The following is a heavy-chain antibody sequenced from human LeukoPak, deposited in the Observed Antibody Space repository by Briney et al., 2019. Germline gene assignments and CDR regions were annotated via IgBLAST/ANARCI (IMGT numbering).Heavy chain of an antibody. Sequence: GGSLRLSCAASGFTFSDYYMSWIRQAPGKGLEWVANIKQDGSEKYYVDSVKGRFTISRDNAKNSLYLQMNSLRAEDTAVYYCARGSKYSSSWYGANWFDPWGQGTLVTVSS. CDR2: IKQDGSEK. J-gene: IGHJ5*02. CDR1: GFTFSDYY. CDR3: ARGSKYSSSWYGANWFDP. D-gene: IGHD6-13*01. V-gene: IGHV3-7*05.